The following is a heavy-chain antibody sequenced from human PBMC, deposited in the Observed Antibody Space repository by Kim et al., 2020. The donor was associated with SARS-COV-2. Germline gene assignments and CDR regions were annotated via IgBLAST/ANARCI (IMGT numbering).Heavy chain of an antibody. J-gene: IGHJ6*02. V-gene: IGHV3-9*01. D-gene: IGHD1-26*01. Sequence: YADSVKGRFTISRDNAKNSLYLQMNSLRAEDTALYYCAKAMGAKGYGMDVWGQGTTVTVS. CDR3: AKAMGAKGYGMDV.